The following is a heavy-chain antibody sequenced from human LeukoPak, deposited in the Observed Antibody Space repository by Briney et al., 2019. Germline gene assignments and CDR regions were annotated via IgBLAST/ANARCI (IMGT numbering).Heavy chain of an antibody. Sequence: SETLSLTCTVSGGSISSYYWSWIRQPAGKGLDWIGRIYTSGSTNYNPSLKSRVTMSVDTSKNQFSLKLSSVTAADTAVYYCAREPPVYYYYMDVWDKGTTVTVSS. J-gene: IGHJ6*03. CDR1: GGSISSYY. CDR2: IYTSGST. CDR3: AREPPVYYYYMDV. V-gene: IGHV4-4*07.